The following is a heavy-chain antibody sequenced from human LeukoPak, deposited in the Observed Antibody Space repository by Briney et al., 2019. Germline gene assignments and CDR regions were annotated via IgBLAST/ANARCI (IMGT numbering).Heavy chain of an antibody. V-gene: IGHV4-59*01. J-gene: IGHJ4*02. D-gene: IGHD1/OR15-1a*01. CDR2: IYYSGNT. Sequence: SETLSLTCTVSGGSISSYYWSWIRQPPGKGLEWIGYIYYSGNTNYNPSLKSRLTISLDTSKTQFSLKLSSVTAADPAVYYCSRENNYLDYWGKETLVTVSS. CDR1: GGSISSYY. CDR3: SRENNYLDY.